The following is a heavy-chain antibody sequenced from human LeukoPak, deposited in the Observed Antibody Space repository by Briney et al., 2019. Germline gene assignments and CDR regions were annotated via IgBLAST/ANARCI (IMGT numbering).Heavy chain of an antibody. Sequence: ASVKVSCRASGHTFTRYYVHWVRQAPGQGLEWMGIINPSAGGTTYGQNLQGRVTMTRDTSTSTVYMQLSSLRSEDTAVYYCARGEYAFDIWGQGTKVTVSS. D-gene: IGHD3-10*01. V-gene: IGHV1-46*04. CDR3: ARGEYAFDI. CDR1: GHTFTRYY. CDR2: INPSAGGT. J-gene: IGHJ3*02.